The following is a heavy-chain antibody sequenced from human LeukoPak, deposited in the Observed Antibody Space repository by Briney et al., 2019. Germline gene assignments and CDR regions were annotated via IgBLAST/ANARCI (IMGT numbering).Heavy chain of an antibody. D-gene: IGHD1-14*01. CDR2: ISGSGGNT. Sequence: PGGTLRLSCAASGFTFSSYAMNWVRQVPGKGLEWVSSISGSGGNTYYADSVKSRFTISIDNSKNTLYPQMNSLRADDTAVYYCAKPAKTDYADYWGQGTLVTVSS. J-gene: IGHJ4*02. CDR3: AKPAKTDYADY. V-gene: IGHV3-23*01. CDR1: GFTFSSYA.